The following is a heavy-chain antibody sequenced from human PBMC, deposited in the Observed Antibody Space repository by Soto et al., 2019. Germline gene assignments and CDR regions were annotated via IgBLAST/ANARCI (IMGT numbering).Heavy chain of an antibody. V-gene: IGHV4-34*01. CDR3: ARAAGSSGWYGGHWFDP. D-gene: IGHD6-19*01. CDR2: INHSGST. J-gene: IGHJ5*02. CDR1: CGSFIGYY. Sequence: PSETLSLTCAFYCGSFIGYYWSWIRQPPGKGLEWIGEINHSGSTNYNPSLKSRVTISVDTSKNQFSLKLSSVTAADTAVYYCARAAGSSGWYGGHWFDPWGQGTLVTVSS.